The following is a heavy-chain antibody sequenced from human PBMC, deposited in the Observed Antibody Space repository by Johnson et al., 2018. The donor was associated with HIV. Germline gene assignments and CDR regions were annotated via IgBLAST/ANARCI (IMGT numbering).Heavy chain of an antibody. V-gene: IGHV3-74*01. J-gene: IGHJ3*02. D-gene: IGHD3-16*01. CDR2: INRDGSST. CDR1: GFTFSSYW. Sequence: VQLVESGGGLVQPGGSLRLSCAASGFTFSSYWMHWVRQAPGKGLVWVSRINRDGSSTSYADSVKGRFTISRDNAKNTLYLQMNSLRAEDTAVYYCARDGGVSDAFDIWGQGTMVTVSS. CDR3: ARDGGVSDAFDI.